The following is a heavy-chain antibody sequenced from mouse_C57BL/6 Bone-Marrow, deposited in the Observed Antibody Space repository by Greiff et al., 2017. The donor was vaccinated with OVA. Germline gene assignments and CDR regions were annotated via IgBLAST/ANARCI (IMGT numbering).Heavy chain of an antibody. D-gene: IGHD4-1*01. Sequence: VQLQQSGAELVKPGASVKISCKASGYAFSSYWMNWVKQRPGKGLEWIGQIYPGDGDTNYNGKFKGKATLTADKSSSTAYLQLSSLTSEDSAVYFCTRLPGSRYFDYWGQGTTLTVSS. CDR1: GYAFSSYW. CDR2: IYPGDGDT. CDR3: TRLPGSRYFDY. J-gene: IGHJ2*01. V-gene: IGHV1-80*01.